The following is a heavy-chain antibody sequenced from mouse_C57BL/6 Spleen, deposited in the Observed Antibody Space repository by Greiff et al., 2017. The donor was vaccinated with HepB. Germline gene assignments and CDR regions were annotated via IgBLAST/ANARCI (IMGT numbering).Heavy chain of an antibody. CDR2: IDPENGDT. CDR3: TSYYYGSSFVLFDY. CDR1: GFNIKDDY. V-gene: IGHV14-4*01. Sequence: EVQLQQSGAELVRPGASVKLSCTASGFNIKDDYMHWVKQRPEQGLEWIGWIDPENGDTEYASKFQGKATITADTSSNTAYLQLSSLPSEDTAVYYCTSYYYGSSFVLFDYWGQCTTLTVSS. J-gene: IGHJ2*01. D-gene: IGHD1-1*01.